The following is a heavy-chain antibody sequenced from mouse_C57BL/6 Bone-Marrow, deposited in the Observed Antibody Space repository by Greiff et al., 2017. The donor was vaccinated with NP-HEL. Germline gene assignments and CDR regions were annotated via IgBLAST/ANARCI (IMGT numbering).Heavy chain of an antibody. J-gene: IGHJ4*01. CDR1: GYTFTSYW. Sequence: VKLQQPGAELVKPGASVKMSCKASGYTFTSYWITWVKQRPGQGLEWIGDIYPGSGSTNYNEKFKSKATLTVDTSSSTAYMQLSSLTSEDSAVYYCARGPQLSYYAMDYWGQGTSVTVSS. V-gene: IGHV1-55*01. CDR2: IYPGSGST. CDR3: ARGPQLSYYAMDY. D-gene: IGHD1-1*02.